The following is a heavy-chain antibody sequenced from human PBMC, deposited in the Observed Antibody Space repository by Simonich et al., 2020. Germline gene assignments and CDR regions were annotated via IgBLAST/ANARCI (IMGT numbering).Heavy chain of an antibody. Sequence: QLQLQESGPGLVKPSETLSLTCTVSGGSISSSSYYWGWIRQPPGKGLEWIGSIDYSWSTYYNPSLKSRVTISVDTSKNQFSLKLSSVTAADTAVYYCARHAGFAFDIWGQGTMVTVSS. J-gene: IGHJ3*02. CDR3: ARHAGFAFDI. D-gene: IGHD6-13*01. V-gene: IGHV4-39*01. CDR1: GGSISSSSYY. CDR2: IDYSWST.